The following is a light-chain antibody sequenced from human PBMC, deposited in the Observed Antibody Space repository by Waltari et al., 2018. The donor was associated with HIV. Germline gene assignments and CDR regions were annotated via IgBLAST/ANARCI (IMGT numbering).Light chain of an antibody. CDR2: EAS. V-gene: IGKV2D-29*01. J-gene: IGKJ1*01. CDR1: ESLFYSDGKIL. Sequence: DIILTQSPLFLSVTPGQPASMSCRSSESLFYSDGKILFFWYFQRAGQPPQLLLNEASNRASGVPDRFSGSGTETYFTLRISRVEAEDVGVYYCMQSLERRTFGQGTKLEIK. CDR3: MQSLERRT.